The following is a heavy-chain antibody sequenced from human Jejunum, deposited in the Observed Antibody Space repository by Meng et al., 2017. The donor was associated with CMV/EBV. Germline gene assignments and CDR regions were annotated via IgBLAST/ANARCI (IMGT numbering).Heavy chain of an antibody. J-gene: IGHJ4*02. CDR3: ARGGLTGIFDY. D-gene: IGHD6-13*01. V-gene: IGHV3-30-3*01. Sequence: EAFVESGGGVVQPGMSHTLSCAASGFTFSTDAMHWVCQAPGKVLEWVVVVSNDGSEKYYADYVKGRFTSSRDSSTNTVYLQMNSLRADDTAVYYCARGGLTGIFDYWGQGTLVTVSS. CDR2: VSNDGSEK. CDR1: GFTFSTDA.